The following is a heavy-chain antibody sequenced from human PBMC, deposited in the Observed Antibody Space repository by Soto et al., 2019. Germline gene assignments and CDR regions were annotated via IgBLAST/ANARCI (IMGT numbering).Heavy chain of an antibody. CDR3: VRPGYCSGGSCYQTTVTTHYYYYGMDV. D-gene: IGHD2-15*01. V-gene: IGHV5-51*01. CDR2: IYPGDSDT. J-gene: IGHJ6*02. Sequence: IGRIIKINGKGLEWMGIIYPGDSDTRYSPSFQGQVTISADKSISTAYLQWSSLKASDTAMYYCVRPGYCSGGSCYQTTVTTHYYYYGMDVWGQGTTVTVSS.